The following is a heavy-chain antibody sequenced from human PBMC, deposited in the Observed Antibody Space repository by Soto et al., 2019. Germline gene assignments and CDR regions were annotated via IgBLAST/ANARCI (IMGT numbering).Heavy chain of an antibody. J-gene: IGHJ6*02. CDR3: ARDPRAVQWYYGMDV. D-gene: IGHD6-19*01. CDR2: IIPIFGTA. V-gene: IGHV1-69*13. CDR1: GGTFSSYA. Sequence: GASVKVSCKASGGTFSSYAISWVRRAPGQGLEWMGGIIPIFGTANYAQKFQGRVTITADESTSTAYMELSSLRSEDTAVYYCARDPRAVQWYYGMDVWGQGTTVTVSS.